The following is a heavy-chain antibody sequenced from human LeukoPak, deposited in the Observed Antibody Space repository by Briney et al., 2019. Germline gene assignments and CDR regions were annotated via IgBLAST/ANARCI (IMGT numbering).Heavy chain of an antibody. D-gene: IGHD3-16*02. J-gene: IGHJ4*02. Sequence: GGSLRLSCAASGFTFSSDGMHWVRQAPGKGLEWVAFIRYDGSNKYYADSVKGGFTISRDNSKNTLYLQRNMLRAEDTGVYYGAKVDYDYVWWSYRSYFDYWGQGTLVTVSS. V-gene: IGHV3-30*02. CDR2: IRYDGSNK. CDR1: GFTFSSDG. CDR3: AKVDYDYVWWSYRSYFDY.